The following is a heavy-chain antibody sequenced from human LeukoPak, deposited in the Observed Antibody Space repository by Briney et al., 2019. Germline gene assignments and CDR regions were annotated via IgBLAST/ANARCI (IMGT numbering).Heavy chain of an antibody. CDR1: GFTFSSYA. V-gene: IGHV3-30-3*01. J-gene: IGHJ4*02. D-gene: IGHD3-22*01. Sequence: GRSLRLSCAASGFTFSSYAMHWVRQAPGKGLEWVAVISYDGSNKYYADSVKGRFTISRDNSKNTLYLQMNSLRAEDTAVYYCARVRVTMIVVVIYFYFDYWGQGTLVTVST. CDR3: ARVRVTMIVVVIYFYFDY. CDR2: ISYDGSNK.